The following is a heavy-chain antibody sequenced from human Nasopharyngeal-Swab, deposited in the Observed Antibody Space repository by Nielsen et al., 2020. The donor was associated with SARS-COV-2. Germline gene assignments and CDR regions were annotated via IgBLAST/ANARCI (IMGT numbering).Heavy chain of an antibody. V-gene: IGHV4-59*08. CDR1: GGSISPYY. CDR2: ISHSGST. Sequence: SETLSLTCTVSGGSISPYYWSWIRRPPGKGLDWIGYISHSGSTNYNPSLKSRVTISVDTSKKQFSLRLSSLTAADTAVYYCARHAPPVYYYYMDVWGKGTTVTVSS. CDR3: ARHAPPVYYYYMDV. J-gene: IGHJ6*03.